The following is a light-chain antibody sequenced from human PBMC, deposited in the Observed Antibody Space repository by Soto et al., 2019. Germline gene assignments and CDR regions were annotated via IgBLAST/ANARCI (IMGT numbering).Light chain of an antibody. CDR3: QQYNTWPLT. J-gene: IGKJ2*01. CDR1: QSVSIS. Sequence: EIVMTQSPATLSVSPGERATLFCRASQSVSISLAWYQQKPGQAPRLLIYGASIRATGIPARFSGSGSGTEFTLTISSLQSADFAVYYCQQYNTWPLTFGQGTKLEI. V-gene: IGKV3-15*01. CDR2: GAS.